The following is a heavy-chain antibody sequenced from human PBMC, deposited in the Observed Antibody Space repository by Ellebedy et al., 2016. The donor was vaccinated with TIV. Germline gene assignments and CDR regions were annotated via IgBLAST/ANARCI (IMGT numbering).Heavy chain of an antibody. Sequence: AASVKVSCKASGYTFTSYGISWVRQAPGQGLEWMGWIHPYNGNTNYVQKLQDRVTMTTDTSTSTAYMELRSLRSDDAAVYYCATDRAPDGRNWCIDLWGRGTLVTVSS. V-gene: IGHV1-18*01. CDR2: IHPYNGNT. CDR3: ATDRAPDGRNWCIDL. D-gene: IGHD1-1*01. J-gene: IGHJ2*01. CDR1: GYTFTSYG.